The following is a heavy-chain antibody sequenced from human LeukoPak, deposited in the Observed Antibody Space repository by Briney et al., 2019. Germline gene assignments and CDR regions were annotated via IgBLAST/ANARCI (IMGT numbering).Heavy chain of an antibody. J-gene: IGHJ4*02. D-gene: IGHD3-10*01. CDR1: GGSISSGSYY. V-gene: IGHV4-61*02. CDR2: IYTSGST. CDR3: ARLYGSGSSLYFDY. Sequence: SQTLSLTCTVSGGSISSGSYYWSWIRQPAGKGLEWIGRIYTSGSTNYNASLKSRVTISVDTSKNQFSLKLSSVTAADTAVYYCARLYGSGSSLYFDYWDQGTLVTVSS.